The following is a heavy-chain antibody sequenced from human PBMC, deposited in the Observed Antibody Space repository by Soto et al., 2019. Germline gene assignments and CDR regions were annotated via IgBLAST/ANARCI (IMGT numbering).Heavy chain of an antibody. CDR1: EFSFSDYC. CDR2: INPSGDSR. CDR3: ARHNSQNYGTQAASSWLHH. V-gene: IGHV1-46*01. Sequence: ASVKVSCKASEFSFSDYCMHWVRQAPGQGLEGMGIINPSGDSRNYAQKFQGRGTITRDTSTSTVYMGLSSLRYEDTAVYYCARHNSQNYGTQAASSWLHHWGHGTQVTVSS. D-gene: IGHD2-15*01. J-gene: IGHJ5*02.